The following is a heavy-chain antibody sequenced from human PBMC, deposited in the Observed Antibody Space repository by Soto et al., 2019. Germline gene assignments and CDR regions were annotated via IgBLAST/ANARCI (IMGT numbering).Heavy chain of an antibody. CDR1: GGSISSYY. CDR3: ARDSVMIFGVVIVPYGMDV. Sequence: QVQLQESGPGLVKPSETLSLTCTVSGGSISSYYWSWIRQPAGKGLEWIGRIYTSGSTNYNPSLKLQVTMSVVTTKNQFSLKLSSVTASDTAVYYCARDSVMIFGVVIVPYGMDVWGQGTTVTVSS. J-gene: IGHJ6*02. CDR2: IYTSGST. V-gene: IGHV4-4*07. D-gene: IGHD3-3*01.